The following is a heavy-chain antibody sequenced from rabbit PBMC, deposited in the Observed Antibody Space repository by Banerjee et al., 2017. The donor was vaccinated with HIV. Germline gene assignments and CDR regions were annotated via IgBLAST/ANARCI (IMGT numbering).Heavy chain of an antibody. V-gene: IGHV1S45*01. CDR2: IYAGSSGST. CDR1: GFSFSSSYW. D-gene: IGHD1-1*01. Sequence: QEQLEESGGDLVKPEGSLTLTCTASGFSFSSSYWICWVRQAPGKGLEWIACIYAGSSGSTYYASWAKGRFTISKTSSTTVTLQMTSLTAADTATYFCARRNLADSGSVDLWGQGTLVTVS. J-gene: IGHJ3*01. CDR3: ARRNLADSGSVDL.